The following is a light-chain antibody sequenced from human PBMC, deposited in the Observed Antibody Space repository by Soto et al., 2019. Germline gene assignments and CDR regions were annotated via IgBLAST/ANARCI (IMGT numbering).Light chain of an antibody. CDR1: QGISSY. CDR2: TAS. CDR3: QQRHSYPIT. V-gene: IGKV1-9*01. J-gene: IGKJ5*01. Sequence: DIQLTQSPSFLSASVGDRVTITCRASQGISSYLAWYQQRPGKAPNLLIYTASTLQSGVPSRFSGSGSGTEFTLPISSLQPEDFATYYCQQRHSYPITFGQGTRLEIK.